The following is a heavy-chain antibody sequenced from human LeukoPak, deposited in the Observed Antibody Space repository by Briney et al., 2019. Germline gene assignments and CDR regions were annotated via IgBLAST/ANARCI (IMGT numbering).Heavy chain of an antibody. V-gene: IGHV5-51*01. CDR3: ARPGRSDYGFDV. CDR2: IYPADSDT. CDR1: GYSFSTFW. Sequence: GGSLKISCKGSGYSFSTFWIAWVRQMPGKGLEWMGIIYPADSDTRYSPSFQGQVTISADKSINTAYLQWSSLKASDTAIYYCARPGRSDYGFDVWGQGTTVTVSS. J-gene: IGHJ6*02.